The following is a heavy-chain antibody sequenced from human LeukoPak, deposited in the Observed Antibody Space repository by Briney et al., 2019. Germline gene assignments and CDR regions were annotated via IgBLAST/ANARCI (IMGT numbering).Heavy chain of an antibody. Sequence: SETLSLTCTVSGGSISSYYWSWIRQPPGKGLEWIGYIYYSGSTNYNPSLKSRVTISVDTSKSQFSLKLSSVTAADTAVYYCARVRGSGKYYYYYMDVWGKGTTVTISS. CDR1: GGSISSYY. CDR3: ARVRGSGKYYYYYMDV. CDR2: IYYSGST. D-gene: IGHD3-10*01. J-gene: IGHJ6*03. V-gene: IGHV4-59*01.